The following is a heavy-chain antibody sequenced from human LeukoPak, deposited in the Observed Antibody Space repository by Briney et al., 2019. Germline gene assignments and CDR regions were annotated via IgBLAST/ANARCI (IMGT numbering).Heavy chain of an antibody. V-gene: IGHV3-23*01. Sequence: GGSLRLSCAASGFTFSSHAMGWVRQAPGKGLEWVSSITGSGGSTYYGDSVKGRFTISSDNSKNTLYLQMNSLRAEDTALYYCAKDGGGSLEWLPPMDVWGQGTTVTVSS. CDR3: AKDGGGSLEWLPPMDV. CDR2: ITGSGGST. D-gene: IGHD3-3*01. CDR1: GFTFSSHA. J-gene: IGHJ6*02.